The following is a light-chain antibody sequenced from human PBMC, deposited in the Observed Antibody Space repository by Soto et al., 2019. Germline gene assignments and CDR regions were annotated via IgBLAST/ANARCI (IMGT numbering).Light chain of an antibody. V-gene: IGKV1-17*01. CDR2: RTS. CDR3: LQHHSYPAT. Sequence: DVQMTQSPSSLSASVGDRVTITCRASQAIRSALGWYQQKPGQAPTRLIYRTSTSQSGVSSRFSGAGSGTEFTLTISSLQPEDFATYYCLQHHSYPATFGQGT. CDR1: QAIRSA. J-gene: IGKJ2*01.